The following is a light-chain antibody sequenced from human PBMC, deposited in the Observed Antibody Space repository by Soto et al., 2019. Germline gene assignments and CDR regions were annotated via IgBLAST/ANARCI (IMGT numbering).Light chain of an antibody. CDR3: TSYTPTGALV. CDR2: EVR. CDR1: NTDVGGYNY. Sequence: QSVLTQPASVSGSPGQSITVSCTGTNTDVGGYNYVSWYQHRPGKAPRLMIYEVRNRLSGVSNRFSGSKSGNTASLTISGLQSEDEADYYCTSYTPTGALVFGSGTKLNVL. J-gene: IGLJ6*01. V-gene: IGLV2-14*01.